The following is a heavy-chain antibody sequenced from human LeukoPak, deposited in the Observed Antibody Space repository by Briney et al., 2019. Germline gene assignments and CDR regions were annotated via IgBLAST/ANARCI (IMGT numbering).Heavy chain of an antibody. CDR2: ISSSSSYI. D-gene: IGHD2-8*01. CDR3: ARVLMVYAMDY. CDR1: GYTFSSYS. J-gene: IGHJ4*02. V-gene: IGHV3-21*01. Sequence: GGTLRLSCAASGYTFSSYSMNWVRQAQGKGLEWVSSISSSSSYIYYADSVKGRFTISRDNAKNSLYLQMNSLRAEDTVVYYCARVLMVYAMDYWGQGTLVTVSS.